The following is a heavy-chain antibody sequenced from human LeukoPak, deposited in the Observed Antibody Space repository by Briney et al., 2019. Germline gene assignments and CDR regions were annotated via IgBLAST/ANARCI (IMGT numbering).Heavy chain of an antibody. V-gene: IGHV3-73*01. CDR2: IRSKANSYAT. CDR1: GFTFSGSA. CDR3: TRGRAVAGNFDY. D-gene: IGHD6-19*01. Sequence: TGGSLRLSCAASGFTFSGSAMHWVRQASGKGLEWVGRIRSKANSYATAYAASVKGSFTISRDDSKNTAYLQMNSLKTEDTAVYYCTRGRAVAGNFDYWGQGTLVTVSS. J-gene: IGHJ4*02.